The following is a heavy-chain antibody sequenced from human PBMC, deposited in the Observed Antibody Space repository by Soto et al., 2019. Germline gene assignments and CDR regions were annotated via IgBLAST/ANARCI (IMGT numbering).Heavy chain of an antibody. CDR1: GFTFSSYG. V-gene: IGHV3-33*01. J-gene: IGHJ6*02. D-gene: IGHD6-19*01. CDR3: ARDSEWVRGSVAVAATEYYYGMDV. Sequence: QVQLVESGGGVVQPGRSLRLSCAASGFTFSSYGMHWVRQAPGKGLEWVAVIWYDGSNKYYADSVKGRFTISRDNSKNTLYLQMNSLRAEDTAVYYCARDSEWVRGSVAVAATEYYYGMDVWGQGTTVTVSS. CDR2: IWYDGSNK.